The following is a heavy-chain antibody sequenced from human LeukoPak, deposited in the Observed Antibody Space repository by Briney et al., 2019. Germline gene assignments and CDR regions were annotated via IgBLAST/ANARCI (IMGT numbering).Heavy chain of an antibody. Sequence: SETLSLTCAVYGGSLSGYYWSWIRQPPGKGLEWIGEINHSGSTNYNPSLKSRVTISVDTSKNQFSLKLSSVTAADTAVYYCARGLGDYWGQGTLVTVSS. CDR2: INHSGST. V-gene: IGHV4-34*01. CDR3: ARGLGDY. CDR1: GGSLSGYY. D-gene: IGHD3-10*01. J-gene: IGHJ4*02.